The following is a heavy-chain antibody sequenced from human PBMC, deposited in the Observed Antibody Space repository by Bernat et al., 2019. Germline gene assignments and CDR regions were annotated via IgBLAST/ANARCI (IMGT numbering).Heavy chain of an antibody. J-gene: IGHJ3*02. V-gene: IGHV5-51*03. D-gene: IGHD6-19*01. CDR1: GYSFTSYW. Sequence: EVQLVQSGAEVKKPGESLKISCKGSGYSFTSYWIGWVRQMPGKGLEWMGIIYPGDSDTRYSPSFQGQVTISADKSISTAYLQWSSLKASDTAMYYCAIHPDSSGTTLDAFDIWGQGTMVTVSS. CDR3: AIHPDSSGTTLDAFDI. CDR2: IYPGDSDT.